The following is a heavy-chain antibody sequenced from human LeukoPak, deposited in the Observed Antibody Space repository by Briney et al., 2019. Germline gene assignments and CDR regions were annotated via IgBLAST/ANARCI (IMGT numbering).Heavy chain of an antibody. V-gene: IGHV3-21*01. CDR2: VSSGSRYI. J-gene: IGHJ4*02. D-gene: IGHD3-3*02. CDR1: GFLFSNYN. Sequence: GGSLRLSCAASGFLFSNYNMNWVRQAPGKGLEWVSPVSSGSRYIDYRDSVKGRFTVSRDNAKNSLYLQMNSLRAEDTAVYYCARDSKFSFDSWGQGTLVTVSS. CDR3: ARDSKFSFDS.